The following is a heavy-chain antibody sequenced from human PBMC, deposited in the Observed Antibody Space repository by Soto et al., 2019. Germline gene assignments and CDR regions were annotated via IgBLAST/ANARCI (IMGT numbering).Heavy chain of an antibody. Sequence: EVQLFESGGGLVQPGGSLRLSCSASGFTFSTQTMAWVRQDPGKGLEWVSALLSSGESPDYADSVKGRFTISRDNSKNTLYLQMHSLRADDKEVYYCAKDLHGSGWEFDQWGQGTVVTVSS. J-gene: IGHJ4*02. D-gene: IGHD6-19*01. CDR3: AKDLHGSGWEFDQ. CDR1: GFTFSTQT. CDR2: LLSSGESP. V-gene: IGHV3-23*01.